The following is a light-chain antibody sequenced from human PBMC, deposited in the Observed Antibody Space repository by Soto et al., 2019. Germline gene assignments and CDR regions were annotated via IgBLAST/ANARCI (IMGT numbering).Light chain of an antibody. CDR3: SSYAGSDNWV. J-gene: IGLJ2*01. V-gene: IGLV2-8*01. CDR2: GVS. CDR1: SSDVGGYNY. Sequence: QSALTQPPSASGSLGQSVTISCTGTSSDVGGYNYVSWYRQHPGKAPKLMISGVSERPSGVPDRFSGSKSGNTASLTVSGLQAEDEADYYCSSYAGSDNWVFGGGTKLTVL.